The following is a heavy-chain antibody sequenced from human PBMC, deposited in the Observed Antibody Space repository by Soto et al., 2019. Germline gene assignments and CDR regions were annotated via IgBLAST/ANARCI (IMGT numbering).Heavy chain of an antibody. Sequence: GGSLRLSCAASGFTFDDYAMHWVRQAPGKGLEWVSGISWNSGSIGYADSVKGRFTISRDNAKNSLYLQMNSLRAEDTALYYCAKGQLYYDSSGYPDYWGQGTLVTVSS. CDR2: ISWNSGSI. J-gene: IGHJ4*02. D-gene: IGHD3-22*01. CDR1: GFTFDDYA. CDR3: AKGQLYYDSSGYPDY. V-gene: IGHV3-9*01.